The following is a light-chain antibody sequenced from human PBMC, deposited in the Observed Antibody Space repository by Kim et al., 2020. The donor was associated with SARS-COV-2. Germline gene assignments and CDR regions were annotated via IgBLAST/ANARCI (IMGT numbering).Light chain of an antibody. CDR2: DVR. CDR3: SSYTTDTTWV. Sequence: GQSITISCSGAASDIGYYNSVSWFRQFPGKAPKLIIYDVRYRPSGVSSRFSGSKSGNTASLTISGLQAEDEADYYCSSYTTDTTWVFGGGTKLTVL. CDR1: ASDIGYYNS. V-gene: IGLV2-14*03. J-gene: IGLJ3*02.